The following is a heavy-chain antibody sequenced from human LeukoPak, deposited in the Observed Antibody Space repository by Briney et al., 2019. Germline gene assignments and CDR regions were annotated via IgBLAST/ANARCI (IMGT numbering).Heavy chain of an antibody. CDR3: ARGGGYSYGPIDY. CDR1: GFTVSSNY. CDR2: IYSGGST. J-gene: IGHJ4*02. D-gene: IGHD5-18*01. Sequence: PGGSLRLSCAASGFTVSSNYMSWLRQPPGKGLEWVSVIYSGGSTYYTDSVKGRVTISRDKSKNTLYLQMNSLRAEDTAVYYCARGGGYSYGPIDYWGQGTLVTVSS. V-gene: IGHV3-53*01.